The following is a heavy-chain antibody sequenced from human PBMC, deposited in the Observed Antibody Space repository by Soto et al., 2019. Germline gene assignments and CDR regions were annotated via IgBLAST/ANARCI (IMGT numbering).Heavy chain of an antibody. CDR3: ATLIAAADWGWFDP. D-gene: IGHD6-13*01. CDR2: IYYSGST. J-gene: IGHJ5*02. V-gene: IGHV4-59*01. Sequence: PSETLSLTCTVSGGSISSYYWSWIRQPPGKGLEWIGYIYYSGSTNYNPSLKSRVTISVDTSKNQFSLKLSSVTAADTAVYYCATLIAAADWGWFDPWGQGILVTVSS. CDR1: GGSISSYY.